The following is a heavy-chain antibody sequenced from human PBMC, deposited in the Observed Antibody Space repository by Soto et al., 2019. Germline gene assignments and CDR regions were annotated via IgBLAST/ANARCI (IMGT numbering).Heavy chain of an antibody. J-gene: IGHJ4*02. CDR3: VREGGYVDY. CDR1: GGPIRSSSHY. D-gene: IGHD1-1*01. CDR2: IDESGTT. Sequence: HLQLKESGPGLVKPSETLSLTCSVSGGPIRSSSHYWGWIRQSPGTGLEWIGSIDESGTTYYNPSLQSRVTASVDTSKNQCSLKVISVTGADTAIYYCVREGGYVDYWVQGTLVTVSS. V-gene: IGHV4-39*02.